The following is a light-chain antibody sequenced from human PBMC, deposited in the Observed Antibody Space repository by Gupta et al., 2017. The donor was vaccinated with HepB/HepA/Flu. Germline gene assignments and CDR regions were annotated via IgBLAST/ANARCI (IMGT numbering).Light chain of an antibody. V-gene: IGKV2-30*02. Sequence: DVVMTQSPLSLPVTLGQPASISCRSSQSRAHSDGGTYLNWFQQRPGQSPRRLIYKTSNRDSGVPDRFSGSGSGTDFTLKISRGEAEDVGVYYCMQQIHWPFTFGQGTKVEIK. J-gene: IGKJ2*01. CDR1: QSRAHSDGGTY. CDR2: KTS. CDR3: MQQIHWPFT.